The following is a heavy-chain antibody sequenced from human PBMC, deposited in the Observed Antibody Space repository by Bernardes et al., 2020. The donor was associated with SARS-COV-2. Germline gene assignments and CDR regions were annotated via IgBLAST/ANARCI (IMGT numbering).Heavy chain of an antibody. CDR1: GGSISTSSYF. D-gene: IGHD6-6*01. CDR3: AHSAAARPGSGENWFDP. CDR2: IYYTGSV. Sequence: SETLSLTCTVSGGSISTSSYFWGWIRQPPGKGLEWIGRIYYTGSVYYNPSLKSRASLSVDTSKNQFSLRMTSLTAADTAVYYCAHSAAARPGSGENWFDPWGQGILVTVSS. J-gene: IGHJ5*02. V-gene: IGHV4-39*01.